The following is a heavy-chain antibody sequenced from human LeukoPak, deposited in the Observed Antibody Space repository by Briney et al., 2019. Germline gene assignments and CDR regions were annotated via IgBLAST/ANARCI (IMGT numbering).Heavy chain of an antibody. CDR3: GRTQLYYYDSSGSKSDY. V-gene: IGHV3-23*01. J-gene: IGHJ4*02. CDR1: GFAFSSYA. CDR2: ISGSGGST. Sequence: GGSLRLSCAASGFAFSSYAMSWVRQAPGKGLEWVSAISGSGGSTYYADSVKGRFTISRDNSRNTLYLQMNSLRAEDTAVYYCGRTQLYYYDSSGSKSDYWGQGTLVTVSS. D-gene: IGHD3-22*01.